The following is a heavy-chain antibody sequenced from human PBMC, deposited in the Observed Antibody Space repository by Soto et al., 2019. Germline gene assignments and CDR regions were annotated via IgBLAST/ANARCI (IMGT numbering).Heavy chain of an antibody. D-gene: IGHD3-10*01. CDR3: ARIGGGVALDSYYYYYGMDV. V-gene: IGHV1-8*01. CDR1: GYTFTSYD. CDR2: MNPNSGNT. J-gene: IGHJ6*02. Sequence: QVRLVQSGAEVKKPGASVKVSCKASGYTFTSYDINWVRQATGQGLEWMGWMNPNSGNTGYAQKFQGRVTMTRNTFTSIAYMEVCSLSSEDTAVYYCARIGGGVALDSYYYYYGMDVWGQGTTVTVSS.